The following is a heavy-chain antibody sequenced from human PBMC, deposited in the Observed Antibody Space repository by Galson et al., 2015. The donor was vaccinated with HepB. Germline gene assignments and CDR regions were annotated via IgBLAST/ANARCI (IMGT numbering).Heavy chain of an antibody. CDR3: AKTIASISTYYYDSSAYDAFDI. V-gene: IGHV3-23*01. CDR2: ISGSGGST. Sequence: SLRLSCAASGFTFSSYAMSWVRQAPGKGLEWVSAISGSGGSTYYADSVKGRFTISRDNSKNTLYLQMNSLRAEDTAVYYCAKTIASISTYYYDSSAYDAFDIWGHGTMVTVSS. CDR1: GFTFSSYA. J-gene: IGHJ3*02. D-gene: IGHD3-22*01.